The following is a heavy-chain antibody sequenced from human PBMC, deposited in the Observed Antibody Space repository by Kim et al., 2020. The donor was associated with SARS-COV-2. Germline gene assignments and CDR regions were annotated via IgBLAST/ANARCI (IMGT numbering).Heavy chain of an antibody. CDR2: IYYSGST. Sequence: SETLSLTCTVSGGSISSSSYYWGWIRQPPGKGLEWIGSIYYSGSTYYNPSLKSRVTISVDTSKNQFSLKLSSVTAADTAVYYCARRNYDSSGYYVLVYWFDPWGQGTLVTVSS. V-gene: IGHV4-39*01. D-gene: IGHD3-22*01. CDR3: ARRNYDSSGYYVLVYWFDP. CDR1: GGSISSSSYY. J-gene: IGHJ5*02.